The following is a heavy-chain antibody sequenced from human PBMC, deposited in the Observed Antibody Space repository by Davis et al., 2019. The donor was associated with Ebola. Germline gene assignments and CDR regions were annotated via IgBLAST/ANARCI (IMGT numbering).Heavy chain of an antibody. Sequence: GESLKISCAASGFTFSSNSMNWVRQAPGKGLEWVSSISSSSYYIYYADSLKGRFTVSRDNAKNSVYLQVNSLRAEDTAVYHCARGGYYDSSGYSHEAFDIWGQGTMVTVSS. V-gene: IGHV3-21*01. D-gene: IGHD3-22*01. CDR3: ARGGYYDSSGYSHEAFDI. CDR1: GFTFSSNS. J-gene: IGHJ3*02. CDR2: ISSSSYYI.